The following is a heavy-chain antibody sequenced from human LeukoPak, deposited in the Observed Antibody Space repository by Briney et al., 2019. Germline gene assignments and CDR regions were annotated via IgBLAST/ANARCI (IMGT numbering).Heavy chain of an antibody. J-gene: IGHJ5*02. CDR3: ARNYGSGTSNWFDP. CDR1: DDSISDYY. Sequence: SPSETLSLTCTVSDDSISDYYRGWIRQPPGKGLEWIGSIYYSGSTYYNPSLKSRVTISVDTSKNQFSLKLSSVTAADTAVYYCARNYGSGTSNWFDPWGQGTLVTVSS. CDR2: IYYSGST. V-gene: IGHV4-39*01. D-gene: IGHD3-10*01.